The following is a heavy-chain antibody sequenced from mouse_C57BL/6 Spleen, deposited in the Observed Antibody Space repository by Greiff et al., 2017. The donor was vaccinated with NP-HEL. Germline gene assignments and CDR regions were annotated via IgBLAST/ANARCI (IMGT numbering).Heavy chain of an antibody. CDR2: ISDGGSYT. J-gene: IGHJ4*01. CDR3: ARDGYYGSREDYAMDY. CDR1: GFTFSSYA. Sequence: VQLKESGGGLVKPGGSLKLSCAASGFTFSSYAMSWVRQTPEKRLEWVATISDGGSYTYYPDNVKGRFTISRDNAKNNLYLQMSHLKSEDTAMYYCARDGYYGSREDYAMDYWGQGTSVTVSS. D-gene: IGHD1-1*01. V-gene: IGHV5-4*01.